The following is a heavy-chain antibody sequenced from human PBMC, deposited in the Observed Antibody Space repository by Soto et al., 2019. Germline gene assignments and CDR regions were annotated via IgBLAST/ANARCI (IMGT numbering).Heavy chain of an antibody. V-gene: IGHV3-30*18. Sequence: VQLVESGGGVVQPGRSLRLSCAASGFTFSDYAMHWVRQAPGKGLEWVAVVSHDGRNTHYADSVKDRFTISRDSSKNTFSLEMTSLRAEDTAVYYCAKGGRQWLVTSDFNYWGQGALVTVSS. J-gene: IGHJ4*02. CDR3: AKGGRQWLVTSDFNY. CDR1: GFTFSDYA. D-gene: IGHD6-19*01. CDR2: VSHDGRNT.